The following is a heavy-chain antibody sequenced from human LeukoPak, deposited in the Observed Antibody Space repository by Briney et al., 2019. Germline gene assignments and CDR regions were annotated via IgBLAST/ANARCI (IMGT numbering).Heavy chain of an antibody. CDR2: ISAYNGNT. D-gene: IGHD3-10*01. J-gene: IGHJ4*02. CDR3: ARLNITMVRGVAYFDY. CDR1: GYTFTSYG. Sequence: ASVKVSCKASGYTFTSYGISWVRQAPGQGLEWMGWISAYNGNTNYAQKLQGRVTMTTDTSTSTAYMELRSLRSDDTAVYYCARLNITMVRGVAYFDYWGQGTLDTVSS. V-gene: IGHV1-18*01.